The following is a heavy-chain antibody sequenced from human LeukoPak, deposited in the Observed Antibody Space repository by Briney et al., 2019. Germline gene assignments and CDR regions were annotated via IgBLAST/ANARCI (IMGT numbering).Heavy chain of an antibody. CDR3: ARGSRGYSYG. CDR1: GGSFSDYY. CDR2: IYYSGST. Sequence: PSETLSLTCAVYGGSFSDYYWSWIRQSPGKGLEWIGYIYYSGSTNYNPSLKSRVTISVDTSKNQFSLKLSSVTAADTAVYYCARGSRGYSYGWGQGTLVTVSS. V-gene: IGHV4-59*01. D-gene: IGHD5-18*01. J-gene: IGHJ4*02.